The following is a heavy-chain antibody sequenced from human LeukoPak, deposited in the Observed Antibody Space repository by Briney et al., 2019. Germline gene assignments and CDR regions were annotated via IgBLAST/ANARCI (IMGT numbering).Heavy chain of an antibody. CDR3: ARRKTLFWYFDC. D-gene: IGHD3-3*01. CDR1: GYSISSGYS. Sequence: KTSETLSLTCAVSGYSISSGYSWDWIRQSPGKGLEWIGNIYSSGSTYYNPSLKSRVTISVDTSKNQFSLSLNSVTAADTAVYYCARRKTLFWYFDCWGQGTLVTVSS. V-gene: IGHV4-38-2*01. J-gene: IGHJ4*02. CDR2: IYSSGST.